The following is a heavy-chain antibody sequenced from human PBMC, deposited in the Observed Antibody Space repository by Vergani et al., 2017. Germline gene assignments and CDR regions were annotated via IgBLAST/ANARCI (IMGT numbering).Heavy chain of an antibody. CDR3: ARHEYDFWSGGTFDY. CDR2: IYSSGST. J-gene: IGHJ4*02. V-gene: IGHV4-39*01. Sequence: QLQLQESGPGLVKPSETLSLTCTVSGGSISSSRSYWGWIRQPPGKVLELIGSIYSSGSTYYNPSLKSLVTISVDTSKNQSSLTLSSVTAADTAVYYCARHEYDFWSGGTFDYWGQGTLVTVSS. D-gene: IGHD3-3*01. CDR1: GGSISSSRSY.